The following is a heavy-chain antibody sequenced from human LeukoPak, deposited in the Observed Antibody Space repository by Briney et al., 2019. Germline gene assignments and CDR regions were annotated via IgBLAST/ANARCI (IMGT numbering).Heavy chain of an antibody. CDR1: GYTFTGYY. D-gene: IGHD3-9*01. Sequence: ASVTVSCKASGYTFTGYYIHWMRQAPGQGLEWMGWINPHSGGTNYAQSFQGRVTMTRDTSISTVYMELHTLRSDDTAVYFCARGLLTGRNWYFDLWGRGTLLTASS. CDR3: ARGLLTGRNWYFDL. V-gene: IGHV1-2*02. J-gene: IGHJ2*01. CDR2: INPHSGGT.